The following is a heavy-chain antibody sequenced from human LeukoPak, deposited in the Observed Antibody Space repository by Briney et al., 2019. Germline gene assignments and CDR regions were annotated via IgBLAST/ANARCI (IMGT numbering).Heavy chain of an antibody. J-gene: IGHJ4*02. CDR1: GFIVNTNY. D-gene: IGHD5-24*01. CDR3: ARGQRRHIDMAPSFDY. CDR2: IYADGNT. Sequence: GGSLRLSCAASGFIVNTNYMTWVRQAPGRGLEWVSFIYADGNTYYADSVKGRFTISRDISKNTLYLQMNSLRGEDTAVYSCARGQRRHIDMAPSFDYWGQGTLVTVSS. V-gene: IGHV3-53*05.